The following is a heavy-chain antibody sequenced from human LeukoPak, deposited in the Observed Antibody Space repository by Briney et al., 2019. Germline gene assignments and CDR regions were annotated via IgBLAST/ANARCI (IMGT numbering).Heavy chain of an antibody. CDR2: ISGSSGNT. Sequence: GGSLRLSCVASGFTFSSYAMTWVRQAPGKGLEWVSSISGSSGNTYYADSVKGRYSISRDNSKNTVFLQINRLRAEDTAIYYCANWGAGTKGLYWGQGTLVTVSS. J-gene: IGHJ4*02. CDR3: ANWGAGTKGLY. CDR1: GFTFSSYA. D-gene: IGHD1-1*01. V-gene: IGHV3-23*01.